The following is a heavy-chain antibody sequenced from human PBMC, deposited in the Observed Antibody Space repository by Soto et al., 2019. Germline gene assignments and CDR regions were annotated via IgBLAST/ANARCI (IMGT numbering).Heavy chain of an antibody. J-gene: IGHJ4*02. CDR2: INHSGST. V-gene: IGHV4-34*01. CDR1: GGSFSGYY. Sequence: PSETLSLTCAVYGGSFSGYYWSWIRQPPGKGLEWIGEINHSGSTNYNPSLKSRVTISVDTSKNQFSLKLSSVTAADTAVYYCARRFYGDYYFDYWGQGTLVTVS. D-gene: IGHD4-17*01. CDR3: ARRFYGDYYFDY.